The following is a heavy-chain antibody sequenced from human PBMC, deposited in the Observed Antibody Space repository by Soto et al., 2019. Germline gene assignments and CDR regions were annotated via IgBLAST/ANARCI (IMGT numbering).Heavy chain of an antibody. D-gene: IGHD6-13*01. CDR1: GFTFGDYA. V-gene: IGHV3-49*04. Sequence: PGGSLRLSCTASGFTFGDYAMSWVRQAPGKGLEWVGFIRSKAYGGTTEYAASVKGRFTISRDDSKSIAYLQMNSLKTEDTAVYHCTTSYSSRGGMDVWGQGTTVTVSS. CDR2: IRSKAYGGTT. J-gene: IGHJ6*02. CDR3: TTSYSSRGGMDV.